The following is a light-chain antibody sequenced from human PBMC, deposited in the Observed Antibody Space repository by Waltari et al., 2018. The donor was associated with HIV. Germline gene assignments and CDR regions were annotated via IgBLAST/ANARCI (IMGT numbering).Light chain of an antibody. V-gene: IGLV3-25*03. J-gene: IGLJ2*01. Sequence: SYELTQPPSVSVSPGQTAENTCPGGALPKRYSHRYRQKTGQAPVMFIYNDTKRPSGTPERFSGSTSGAKVTLTISGVRAEDDGDYYCQSVDDGGTHVVFGGGTKLTVL. CDR1: ALPKRY. CDR2: NDT. CDR3: QSVDDGGTHVV.